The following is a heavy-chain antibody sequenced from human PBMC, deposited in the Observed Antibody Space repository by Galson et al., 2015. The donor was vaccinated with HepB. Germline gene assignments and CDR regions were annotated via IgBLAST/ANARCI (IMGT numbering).Heavy chain of an antibody. CDR3: AAVWSGYYTSYYYYYGMDV. CDR2: ISSSSSTI. D-gene: IGHD3-3*01. V-gene: IGHV3-48*04. CDR1: GFTFSSYS. J-gene: IGHJ6*02. Sequence: SLRLSCAASGFTFSSYSMNWVRQAPGKGLEWVSYISSSSSTIYYADSVKGRFTISRDNAKNSLYLQMNSLRAEDTAVYYCAAVWSGYYTSYYYYYGMDVWGQGTTVTVSS.